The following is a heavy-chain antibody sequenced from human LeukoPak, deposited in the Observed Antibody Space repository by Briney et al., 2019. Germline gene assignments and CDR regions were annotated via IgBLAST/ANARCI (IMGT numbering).Heavy chain of an antibody. V-gene: IGHV1-2*02. J-gene: IGHJ4*02. CDR3: ARVAGGDWYYFDL. CDR2: INLYSGGT. CDR1: GYTFTGYY. D-gene: IGHD2-21*02. Sequence: ASVKVSCKASGYTFTGYYIHWLRQAPGQGLEWMGWINLYSGGTNYAQKFQGRVTMTRDTSISAAYMELDRLGSDDTAVYYCARVAGGDWYYFDLWGQGSLVTVSS.